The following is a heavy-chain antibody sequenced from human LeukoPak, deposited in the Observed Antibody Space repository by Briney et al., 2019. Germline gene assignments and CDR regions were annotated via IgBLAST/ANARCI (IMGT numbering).Heavy chain of an antibody. CDR3: ARGRKEIYRYYYGSGGRYYFDY. V-gene: IGHV4-39*01. D-gene: IGHD3-10*01. CDR2: IYYSGST. CDR1: GGSISSSNYY. J-gene: IGHJ4*02. Sequence: SETLSLTCTVSGGSISSSNYYWGWIRQPPGKGLEWIGSIYYSGSTFYNPSLKSRVTIFVDTSKNQLSLKLSSVTAADTAVYYCARGRKEIYRYYYGSGGRYYFDYWGQGTLVTVSS.